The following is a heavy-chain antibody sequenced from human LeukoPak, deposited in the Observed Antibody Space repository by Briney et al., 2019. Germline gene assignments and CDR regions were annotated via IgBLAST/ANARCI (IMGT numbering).Heavy chain of an antibody. CDR3: ARRGVVIRVILVGFHKEAYYFDS. J-gene: IGHJ4*02. V-gene: IGHV3-23*01. D-gene: IGHD3-22*01. Sequence: GGSLRLSCAVSGVTLSNYGMSWVRQAPGKGLEWVAGISGSGGKPNYADSVKGRFTISRDNRKNTLYLQMNSLRAEDTAVYFCARRGVVIRVILVGFHKEAYYFDSWGQGALVTLSS. CDR2: ISGSGGKP. CDR1: GVTLSNYG.